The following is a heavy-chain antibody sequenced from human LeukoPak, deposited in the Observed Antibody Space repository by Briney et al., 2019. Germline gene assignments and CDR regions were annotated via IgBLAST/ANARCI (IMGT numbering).Heavy chain of an antibody. Sequence: SETLSLTCAVYGGSFSGYYWSWIRQPPGKGLEWIGEINHSGSTNYNPSFKSRITISVDTSKNQFSLKVISVTAADMAVYYCARREISGSYSSYYYYYMDVWGKGTTVTISS. CDR3: ARREISGSYSSYYYYYMDV. CDR1: GGSFSGYY. D-gene: IGHD1-26*01. V-gene: IGHV4-34*01. J-gene: IGHJ6*03. CDR2: INHSGST.